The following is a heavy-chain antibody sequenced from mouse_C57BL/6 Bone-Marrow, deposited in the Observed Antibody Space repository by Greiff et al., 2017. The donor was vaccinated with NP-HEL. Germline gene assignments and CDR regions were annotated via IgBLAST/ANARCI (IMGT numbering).Heavy chain of an antibody. V-gene: IGHV1-54*01. D-gene: IGHD1-1*01. CDR3: ARWAVYYYGSSSYAMDY. Sequence: QVQLKQSGAELVRPGTSVKVSCKASGYAFTNYLIEWVKQRPGQGLEWIGVINPGSGGTNYNEKFKGKATLTADKSSSTAYMQLSSLTSEDSAVYFCARWAVYYYGSSSYAMDYWGQGTSVTVSS. CDR2: INPGSGGT. J-gene: IGHJ4*01. CDR1: GYAFTNYL.